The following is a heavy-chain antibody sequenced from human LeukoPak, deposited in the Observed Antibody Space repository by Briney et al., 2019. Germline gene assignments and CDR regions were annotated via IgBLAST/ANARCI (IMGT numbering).Heavy chain of an antibody. CDR2: IPYDGNNQ. CDR3: AKDRRAAVAGTGSYLDY. J-gene: IGHJ4*02. V-gene: IGHV3-30*18. CDR1: GFTFTSYG. D-gene: IGHD6-19*01. Sequence: GGSLRLSCAASGFTFTSYGMHWVRQTPGKGLEWVAVIPYDGNNQYYADSVKGRFTISRDNSKNTLYLQMNSLRAVDTAVYYCAKDRRAAVAGTGSYLDYWGQGTLVTVSS.